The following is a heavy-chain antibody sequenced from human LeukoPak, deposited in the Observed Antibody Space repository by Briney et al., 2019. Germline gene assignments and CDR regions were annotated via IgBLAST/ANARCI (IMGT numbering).Heavy chain of an antibody. D-gene: IGHD4/OR15-4a*01. CDR2: IRDDGSSE. Sequence: GGSLRLSCAVSGLTFSISGIHWVRKAPGKGLEWVTFIRDDGSSEYYADSVKGRFTVSQDHSRNTVDLQMSSLTLEDTAVYFCAKLVDYCEGRTCFTSYYYTDIWGKGTTVTVSS. J-gene: IGHJ6*03. V-gene: IGHV3-30*02. CDR1: GLTFSISG. CDR3: AKLVDYCEGRTCFTSYYYTDI.